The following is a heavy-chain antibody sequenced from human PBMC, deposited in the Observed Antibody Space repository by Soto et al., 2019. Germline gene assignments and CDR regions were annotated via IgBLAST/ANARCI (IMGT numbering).Heavy chain of an antibody. V-gene: IGHV3-23*01. D-gene: IGHD3-16*01. CDR1: GFTFSNYA. CDR3: ARDGVVHGVAYYYYYMDV. J-gene: IGHJ6*03. Sequence: PGGSLRLSCAASGFTFSNYAMSWVRQAPGKGLEWVSIIRGSGSNTYYVDSVKGRFTISRDNSKNTLYLQMNSLRAEDTAVYYCARDGVVHGVAYYYYYMDVWGKGTTVTVSS. CDR2: IRGSGSNT.